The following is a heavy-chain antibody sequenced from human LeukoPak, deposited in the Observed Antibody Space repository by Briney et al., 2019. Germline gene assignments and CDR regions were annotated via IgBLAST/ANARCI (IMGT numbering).Heavy chain of an antibody. J-gene: IGHJ4*02. CDR1: GDSINTYY. Sequence: PSETLSLTCTVSGDSINTYYWSWIRQPPGKGLEWIGYMYYSGSTNYNPSLKSRVTISLDTPKNQFSLRLNSVTAADTAVYYCARGVAGYGPYDYWGQGTLVTVSS. V-gene: IGHV4-59*01. CDR2: MYYSGST. CDR3: ARGVAGYGPYDY. D-gene: IGHD5-12*01.